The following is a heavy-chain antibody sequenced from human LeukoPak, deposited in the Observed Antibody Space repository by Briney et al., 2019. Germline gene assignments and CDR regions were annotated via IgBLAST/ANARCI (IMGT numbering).Heavy chain of an antibody. CDR1: GFTFSSYA. V-gene: IGHV3-23*01. CDR3: AKVRRGMATITDLDY. J-gene: IGHJ4*02. CDR2: ISGSGGTT. Sequence: QTGGSLRLSFAASGFTFSSYAMTWVRQAPGKGLEWVSTISGSGGTTYYADSVKGRFTISRDNSKNTLYLQMNSLRAEDTAVYYCAKVRRGMATITDLDYWGQGALVTVSS. D-gene: IGHD5-12*01.